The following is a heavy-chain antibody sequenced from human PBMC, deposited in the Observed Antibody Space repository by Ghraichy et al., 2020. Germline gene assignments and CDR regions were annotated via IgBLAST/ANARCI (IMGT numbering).Heavy chain of an antibody. CDR3: ARGLLNWFDP. CDR1: GGSFSGYY. Sequence: SETLSLTCAVYGGSFSGYYWNWIRQPPGKGLEWIGEINHSGSTNYNPSLKSRVTISVDTSKNQFSLKLSSVTAADTAVYYCARGLLNWFDPWGQGTLVTVSS. J-gene: IGHJ5*02. V-gene: IGHV4-34*01. CDR2: INHSGST.